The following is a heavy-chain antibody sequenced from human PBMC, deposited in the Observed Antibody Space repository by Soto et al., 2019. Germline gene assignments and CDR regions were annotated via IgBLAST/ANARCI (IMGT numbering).Heavy chain of an antibody. CDR3: ARHLPRYCSGGSCSDY. CDR2: IYYSGST. Sequence: SETLALTCTVSGGSISSSSYYWGWIRQPPGKGLEWIGSIYYSGSTYYNPSLKSRVTISVDTSKNQFSLKLSSVTAADTAVYYCARHLPRYCSGGSCSDYWGQGTLVTVS. J-gene: IGHJ4*02. V-gene: IGHV4-39*01. CDR1: GGSISSSSYY. D-gene: IGHD2-15*01.